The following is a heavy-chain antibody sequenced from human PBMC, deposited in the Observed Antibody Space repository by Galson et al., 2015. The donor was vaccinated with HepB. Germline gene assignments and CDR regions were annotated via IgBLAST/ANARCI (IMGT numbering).Heavy chain of an antibody. J-gene: IGHJ4*02. CDR1: GFTFSNYA. Sequence: SLRLSCAASGFTFSNYAFHWVRQAPGKGLEWVALISYDGINKYYADSLKGRFTISRDKSKNTLFLQMNNMRGEDTALYYCASLETRGMITMPFDYWGQGTLVTVSS. V-gene: IGHV3-30-3*02. CDR2: ISYDGINK. D-gene: IGHD3-16*01. CDR3: ASLETRGMITMPFDY.